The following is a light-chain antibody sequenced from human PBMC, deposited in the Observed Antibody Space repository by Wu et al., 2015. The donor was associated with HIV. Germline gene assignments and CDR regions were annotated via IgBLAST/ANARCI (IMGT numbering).Light chain of an antibody. CDR2: DAS. J-gene: IGKJ4*01. Sequence: EILLTQSPATLSLSPGERATLSCRASQSVSNFLAWYQQKPGQAPRLLIYDASTRATGIPARFSGSGSGTEFTLTISSMQSEDFAVYYCHQYNNWPPLTFGGGTKVEIK. CDR3: HQYNNWPPLT. CDR1: QSVSNF. V-gene: IGKV3-15*01.